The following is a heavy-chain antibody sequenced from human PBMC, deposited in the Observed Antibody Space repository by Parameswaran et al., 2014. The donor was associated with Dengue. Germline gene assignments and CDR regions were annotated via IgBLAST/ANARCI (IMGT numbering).Heavy chain of an antibody. D-gene: IGHD3-10*01. Sequence: WVRQAPGQGLEWMGGIIPIFGTANYAQKFQGRVTITADESTSTAYMELSSLRSEDTAVYYCASYYGSGLAWNYYYGMDVWGQGTTVTVSS. J-gene: IGHJ6*02. V-gene: IGHV1-69*01. CDR3: ASYYGSGLAWNYYYGMDV. CDR2: IIPIFGTA.